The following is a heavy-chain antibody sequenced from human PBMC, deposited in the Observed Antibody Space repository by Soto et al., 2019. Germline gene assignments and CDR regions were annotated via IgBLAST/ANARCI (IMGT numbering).Heavy chain of an antibody. V-gene: IGHV3-15*07. D-gene: IGHD6-13*01. CDR2: IKSKTDGGSI. J-gene: IGHJ1*01. CDR1: SFTFSNAW. CDR3: TTIGSSWGA. Sequence: EVQLVESGGGLVKPGGSLRLSCAASSFTFSNAWMNWVRQAPGKGLEWVGRIKSKTDGGSIDYAARVKGRFTISRDDSKNTLFLKMNSLKTENTAMYYCTTIGSSWGAWGQGTLVTVSS.